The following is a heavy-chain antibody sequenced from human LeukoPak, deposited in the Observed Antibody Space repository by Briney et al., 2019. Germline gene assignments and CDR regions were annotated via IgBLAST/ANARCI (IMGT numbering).Heavy chain of an antibody. J-gene: IGHJ4*02. V-gene: IGHV3-23*01. D-gene: IGHD3-9*01. CDR3: AKSLSRCSYYDILTGYYTRDY. CDR1: GFTFSSYA. Sequence: PGGSLRLSCAASGFTFSSYAMSWVRQAPGKGLEWVSAISGSGGSTYYADSVKGRFTISRDNSKNTLYLQMNSLRAEDTAVYYCAKSLSRCSYYDILTGYYTRDYWGQGTLVTVSS. CDR2: ISGSGGST.